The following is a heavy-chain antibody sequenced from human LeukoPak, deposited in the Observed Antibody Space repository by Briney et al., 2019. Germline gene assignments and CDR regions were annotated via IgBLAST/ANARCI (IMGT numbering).Heavy chain of an antibody. CDR2: IFTDGTYT. V-gene: IGHV3-74*01. J-gene: IGHJ3*01. CDR3: ARAPTGLYGLDL. CDR1: GFTFSNYL. Sequence: PGGSLRLSCAASGFTFSNYLMHWVRQAPGKGPVWVSRIFTDGTYTAYADSVKGRFTISRDNAKNTLYLQLNSLRAEDTAVYYCARAPTGLYGLDLWGQGTMVTVSS. D-gene: IGHD1-1*01.